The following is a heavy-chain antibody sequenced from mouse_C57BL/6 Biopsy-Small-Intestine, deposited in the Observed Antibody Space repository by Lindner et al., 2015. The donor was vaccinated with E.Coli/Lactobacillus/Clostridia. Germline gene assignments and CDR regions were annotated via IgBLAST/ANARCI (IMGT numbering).Heavy chain of an antibody. CDR3: ARAETRFFDY. J-gene: IGHJ2*01. V-gene: IGHV14-2*01. CDR2: IGPADGET. D-gene: IGHD3-2*01. Sequence: EVQLQESGAELVKPGASVKLSCTASGFNIKDYYIHWVKQRTEQGLEWIGRIGPADGETKYAPKFQGKATMTADTSSNTAYLHLSSLTSEDTAVYYCARAETRFFDYWGQGTTLTVSS. CDR1: GFNIKDYY.